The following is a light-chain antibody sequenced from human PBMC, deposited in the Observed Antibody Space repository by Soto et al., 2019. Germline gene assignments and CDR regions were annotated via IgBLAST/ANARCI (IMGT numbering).Light chain of an antibody. CDR2: GPS. Sequence: EIVLTQSPGTLSLSPGERATLSCRASQSVNYNYVAWYQQKPGQAPRLLIYGPSYRSTGIPDRFSGSGSGTEFTLTISILEPEDFAVYYCQQYGGSPLTFGGGPKVETK. V-gene: IGKV3-20*01. CDR1: QSVNYNY. CDR3: QQYGGSPLT. J-gene: IGKJ4*01.